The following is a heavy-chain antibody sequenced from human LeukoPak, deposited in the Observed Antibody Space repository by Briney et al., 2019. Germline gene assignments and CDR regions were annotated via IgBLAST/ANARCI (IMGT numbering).Heavy chain of an antibody. Sequence: SETLSLTCTVPGGSISIYYWSWIRPPPGRGLGWIGYIYYSGSTNYNPSLKSRVTISVDTSKNQFSLKLSSVTAADTAVYYCASISSSSVYWGQGTLVTVSS. V-gene: IGHV4-59*01. D-gene: IGHD6-6*01. CDR1: GGSISIYY. CDR2: IYYSGST. J-gene: IGHJ4*02. CDR3: ASISSSSVY.